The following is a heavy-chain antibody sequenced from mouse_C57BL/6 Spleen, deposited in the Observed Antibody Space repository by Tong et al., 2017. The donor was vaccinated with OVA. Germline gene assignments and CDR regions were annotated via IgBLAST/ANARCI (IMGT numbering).Heavy chain of an antibody. V-gene: IGHV1-19*01. CDR2: INPYNGGT. Sequence: EVQLQESGPVLVKPGASVKMSCKASGYTFTDYYMNWVKQSHGKSLEWIGVINPYNGGTSYNQKFKGKATLTVDKSSSTAYMELNSLTSEDSAVYYCARGDDYDHLYFDVWGTGTTVSVSS. J-gene: IGHJ1*03. CDR3: ARGDDYDHLYFDV. D-gene: IGHD2-4*01. CDR1: GYTFTDYY.